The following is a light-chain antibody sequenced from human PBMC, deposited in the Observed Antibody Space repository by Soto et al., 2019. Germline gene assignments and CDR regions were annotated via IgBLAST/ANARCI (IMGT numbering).Light chain of an antibody. CDR3: CIDGGTDKV. Sequence: QSALTQPASVSGSPGQSITISCTGTSSDVGGYNYVSWYQQHPGKAPKLMIFEVSNRPSGVPDRFSGSKSGNAASLTISGLQAEDEADYNCCIDGGTDKVFGTGTKLTVL. V-gene: IGLV2-8*01. CDR2: EVS. J-gene: IGLJ1*01. CDR1: SSDVGGYNY.